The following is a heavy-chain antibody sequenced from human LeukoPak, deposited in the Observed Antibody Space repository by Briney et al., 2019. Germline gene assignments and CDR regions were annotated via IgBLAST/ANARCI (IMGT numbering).Heavy chain of an antibody. CDR3: ARGGSNYDWFDP. Sequence: SETLSLTCTVSGGSINSGNYYWSWIRQPAGKGLEWIGRIYSSGSTNYNPSLKSRVTISVDTSKNQFSLKLSSVTAADTAVYYCARGGSNYDWFDPWGQGSLVTVSS. CDR2: IYSSGST. CDR1: GGSINSGNYY. V-gene: IGHV4-61*02. D-gene: IGHD4-11*01. J-gene: IGHJ5*02.